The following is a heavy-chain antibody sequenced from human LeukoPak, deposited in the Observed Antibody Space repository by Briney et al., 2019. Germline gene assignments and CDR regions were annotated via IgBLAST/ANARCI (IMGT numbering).Heavy chain of an antibody. D-gene: IGHD2-21*01. CDR1: GGSISNYY. CDR2: IYYTGST. V-gene: IGHV4-59*08. Sequence: PSETLSLTCTVSGGSISNYYWSWIRQSPGKGLECIGYIYYTGSTNYNPSLKSRVTISLGTSKNQFSLKLSSVTAADTAVYYCVRLDPHIDGTIWFFDSWGQGTLVTVSS. J-gene: IGHJ4*02. CDR3: VRLDPHIDGTIWFFDS.